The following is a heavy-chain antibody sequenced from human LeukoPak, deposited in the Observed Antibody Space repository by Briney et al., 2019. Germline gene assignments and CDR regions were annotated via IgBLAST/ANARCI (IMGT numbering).Heavy chain of an antibody. D-gene: IGHD2-15*01. CDR3: ARVVCSGGSCYSGHGDYFDY. J-gene: IGHJ4*02. Sequence: PGGSLRLSCAASRFTVSSNYMSWVRQAPGKGLEWVSVIYSGGSTYYADSVKGRFTISRDNSKNTLYLQMNSLRAEDTAVYYCARVVCSGGSCYSGHGDYFDYWGQGTLVTVSS. V-gene: IGHV3-53*01. CDR2: IYSGGST. CDR1: RFTVSSNY.